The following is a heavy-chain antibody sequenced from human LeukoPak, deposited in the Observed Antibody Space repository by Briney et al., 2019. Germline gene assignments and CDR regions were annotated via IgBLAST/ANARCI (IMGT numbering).Heavy chain of an antibody. CDR1: GFTVSSYY. J-gene: IGHJ4*02. CDR2: IYTSGST. CDR3: AKDLFDDYVWGSYRYPNTLVY. D-gene: IGHD3-16*02. Sequence: PGRSLRLSCTASGFTVSSYYMSWVRQAPGKGLDLVSIIYTSGSTYYADSAKGRFTISRDNSKRTLYLQINSMRAEDTAVYYCAKDLFDDYVWGSYRYPNTLVYWGQGTLVTVSS. V-gene: IGHV3-53*01.